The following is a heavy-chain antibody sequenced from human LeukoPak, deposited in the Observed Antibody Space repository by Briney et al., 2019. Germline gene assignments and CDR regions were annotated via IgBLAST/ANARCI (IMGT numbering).Heavy chain of an antibody. CDR1: GYTFTSYG. J-gene: IGHJ4*02. D-gene: IGHD6-19*01. CDR2: ISAYNGNT. Sequence: ASVKVSCKASGYTFTSYGISWVRQAPGQGLEWMGWISAYNGNTNYAQKLQGRVTMTTDTSTSTAYMELRSLRSDDTAVYYCAREGVFYSSGWYYFDYWGQGTLVTVSS. V-gene: IGHV1-18*01. CDR3: AREGVFYSSGWYYFDY.